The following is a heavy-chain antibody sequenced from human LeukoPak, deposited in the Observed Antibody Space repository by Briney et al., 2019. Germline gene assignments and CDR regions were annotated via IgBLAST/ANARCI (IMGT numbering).Heavy chain of an antibody. J-gene: IGHJ4*02. V-gene: IGHV4-39*01. CDR2: IYYSGST. D-gene: IGHD1-26*01. CDR3: ARQKAVGATTNFDY. Sequence: SETLSLTCTVSGGSISSSSYYWGWIRQPPGKGLEWIGSIYYSGSTYYNPSLKSRVTISVDTSKNQFSLKLSSVTAADTAVYYCARQKAVGATTNFDYWGQGTLVTVSS. CDR1: GGSISSSSYY.